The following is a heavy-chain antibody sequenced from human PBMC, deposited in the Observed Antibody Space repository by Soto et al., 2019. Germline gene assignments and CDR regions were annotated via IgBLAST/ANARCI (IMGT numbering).Heavy chain of an antibody. CDR1: GGSISSYY. Sequence: QVQLQESGPGLVKPSETLSLTCTVSGGSISSYYWSWIRQPPGKGLEWIGYIYYSGSTNYNPSLKSRVTISVDTSKNQFSLKLSSVTAADTAVYYCARSGYYDILTGYYREEYYFDYWGQGTLVTVSS. CDR2: IYYSGST. J-gene: IGHJ4*01. D-gene: IGHD3-9*01. CDR3: ARSGYYDILTGYYREEYYFDY. V-gene: IGHV4-59*01.